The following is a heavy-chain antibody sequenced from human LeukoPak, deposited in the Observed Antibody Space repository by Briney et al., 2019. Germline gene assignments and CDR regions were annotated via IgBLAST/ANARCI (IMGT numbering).Heavy chain of an antibody. D-gene: IGHD6-19*01. V-gene: IGHV4-30-4*01. CDR2: IYYSGST. Sequence: SQTLSLTCTVSGGSISSGDYYWSWIRQPPGKGLEWIGYIYYSGSTNYNPSLKSRVTISVDTSKNQFSLKLSSVTAADTAVYYCARLHEDSSGWYPVYYFDYWGQGTLVTVSS. CDR3: ARLHEDSSGWYPVYYFDY. CDR1: GGSISSGDYY. J-gene: IGHJ4*02.